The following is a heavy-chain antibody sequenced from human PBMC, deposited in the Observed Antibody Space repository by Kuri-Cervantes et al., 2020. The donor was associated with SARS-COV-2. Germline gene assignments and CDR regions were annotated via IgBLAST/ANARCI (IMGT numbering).Heavy chain of an antibody. Sequence: GSLRLSCAVYGGSFSGYYWSWIRQPPGKGLEWIGNTYYSGSTYYSPSLKSRVTISMDTSKDQFSLKLSSVTAADTAVYYCARVLRTAFFDFWGQGTLVTVSS. D-gene: IGHD3-16*01. V-gene: IGHV4-34*01. J-gene: IGHJ4*02. CDR1: GGSFSGYY. CDR2: TYYSGST. CDR3: ARVLRTAFFDF.